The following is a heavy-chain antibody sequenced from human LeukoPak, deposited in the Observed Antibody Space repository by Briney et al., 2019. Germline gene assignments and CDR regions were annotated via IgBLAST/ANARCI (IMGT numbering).Heavy chain of an antibody. CDR1: GGSTSSSSYY. J-gene: IGHJ4*02. V-gene: IGHV4-39*01. CDR2: IYYSGST. D-gene: IGHD4-17*01. CDR3: ARLAAHDYGDYLDY. Sequence: SETLSLTCTVSGGSTSSSSYYWGWIRQPPGKGLEWIGSIYYSGSTYYNPSLKSRVTISVDTSKNQFSLKLSSVTAADTAVYYCARLAAHDYGDYLDYWGQGTLVTVSS.